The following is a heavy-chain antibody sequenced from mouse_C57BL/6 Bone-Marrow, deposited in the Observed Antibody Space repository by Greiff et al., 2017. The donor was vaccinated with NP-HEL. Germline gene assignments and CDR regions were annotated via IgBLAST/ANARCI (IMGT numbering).Heavy chain of an antibody. Sequence: QVQLQQSGAELARPGASVKMSCKASGYTFTSYTMHWVKQRPGQGLEWIGYINPSSGYTKYNQKFKDKATLTADKSSSTAYMQLSSLTSEDSAVYYCARSTGEYWYFDVWGTGTTVTVSS. CDR1: GYTFTSYT. J-gene: IGHJ1*03. V-gene: IGHV1-4*01. CDR3: ARSTGEYWYFDV. CDR2: INPSSGYT. D-gene: IGHD1-1*01.